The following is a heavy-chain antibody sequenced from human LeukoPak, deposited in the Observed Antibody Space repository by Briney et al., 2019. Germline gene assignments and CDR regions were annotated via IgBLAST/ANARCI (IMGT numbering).Heavy chain of an antibody. CDR3: ARAGYSYGYVDY. J-gene: IGHJ4*02. CDR1: GGSISSSSYY. D-gene: IGHD5-18*01. CDR2: IYYSGST. Sequence: SETLSPTCTVSGGSISSSSYYWGWIRQPPGKGLEWIGSIYYSGSTWSSLKSRVTISIDTSKNKFSLKLSSVTAADTAVYYCARAGYSYGYVDYWGQGTLVTVSS. V-gene: IGHV4-39*07.